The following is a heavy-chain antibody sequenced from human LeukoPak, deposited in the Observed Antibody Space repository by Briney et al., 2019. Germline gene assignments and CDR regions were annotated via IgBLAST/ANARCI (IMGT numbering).Heavy chain of an antibody. J-gene: IGHJ4*02. D-gene: IGHD3-22*01. Sequence: TSETLSLTCTVSGGSISSSSYYWGWIRQPPGKGLEWIGYIYYSGSTNYNPSLKSRVTISVDTSKNQFSLKLSSVTAADTAVYYCAREDDSSGYYRDWGQGTLVTVSS. CDR1: GGSISSSSYY. CDR2: IYYSGST. CDR3: AREDDSSGYYRD. V-gene: IGHV4-61*01.